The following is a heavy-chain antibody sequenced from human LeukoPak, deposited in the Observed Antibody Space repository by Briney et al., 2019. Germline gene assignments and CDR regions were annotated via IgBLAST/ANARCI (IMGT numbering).Heavy chain of an antibody. Sequence: GGSLRLSCAASGFTFSSYTMSWVRHAPGKGLALVSRIDSSGTKTTYADSVKGRFTISRDNPRNTLYLQMNSLRAEDTAVYYCAKDETGFLNYFHYWGQGALVTVSS. D-gene: IGHD3-3*01. CDR3: AKDETGFLNYFHY. CDR2: IDSSGTKT. J-gene: IGHJ4*02. CDR1: GFTFSSYT. V-gene: IGHV3-23*01.